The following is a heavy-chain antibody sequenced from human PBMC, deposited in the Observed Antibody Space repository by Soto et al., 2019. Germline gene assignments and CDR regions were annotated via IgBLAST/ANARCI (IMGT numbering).Heavy chain of an antibody. CDR2: IKSSGDNI. CDR3: LRAVGPTDWRKHYFQD. Sequence: DVQLVESGGALVQPGESLRLSCVASGFAFGTQSMNWVRQAPGKGLEWVAYIKSSGDNIFYADSVKGRFTISRDNARNSLYLQMNSLGADDMAVYYCLRAVGPTDWRKHYFQDWGQGILVTVSS. D-gene: IGHD1-1*01. J-gene: IGHJ4*02. CDR1: GFAFGTQS. V-gene: IGHV3-48*01.